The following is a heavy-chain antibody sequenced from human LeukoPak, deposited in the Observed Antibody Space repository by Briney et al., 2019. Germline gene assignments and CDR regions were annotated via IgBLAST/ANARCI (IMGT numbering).Heavy chain of an antibody. CDR1: GGSISSSS. CDR2: ISTSSSYI. J-gene: IGHJ3*02. Sequence: PSETLSLTCTVSGGSISSSSYYWGWIRQAPGKGLEWVSFISTSSSYIYYADSVKGRFTISRDNARNSLYLQMNSLRAEDTAVYYCARDPGTTQTLHDAFDIWGQGTMVTVSS. CDR3: ARDPGTTQTLHDAFDI. D-gene: IGHD1-14*01. V-gene: IGHV3-21*01.